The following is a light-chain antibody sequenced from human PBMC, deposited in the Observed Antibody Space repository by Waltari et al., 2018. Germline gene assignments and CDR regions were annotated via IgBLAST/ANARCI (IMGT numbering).Light chain of an antibody. J-gene: IGLJ1*01. CDR2: DVS. CDR3: SSYSTSITPYV. V-gene: IGLV2-14*03. Sequence: QSALTQPASVSGSPGQSITISGTGSSSDIGDYNHVSCYQQHPGKAPKLMIYDVSSRPSGVSNRFFGSKSGTTASLTVSGLQAEDEAVYFCSSYSTSITPYVFGAGTKVTVL. CDR1: SSDIGDYNH.